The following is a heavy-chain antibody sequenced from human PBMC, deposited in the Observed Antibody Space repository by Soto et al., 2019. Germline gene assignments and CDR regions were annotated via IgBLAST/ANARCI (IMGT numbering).Heavy chain of an antibody. CDR2: IYSTGST. Sequence: LQESGQGLVKPSQTLSLTCAVSGGSMSRGGQSWSWIRQPPGKGLEWLGFIYSTGSTYYNPSLKNRVTLSVDRAKNPFSLNLTSVTAADTAMYFCASAPPGPSPRWDVWGQGTTVTVSS. V-gene: IGHV4-30-2*01. D-gene: IGHD3-10*01. J-gene: IGHJ6*02. CDR1: GGSMSRGGQS. CDR3: ASAPPGPSPRWDV.